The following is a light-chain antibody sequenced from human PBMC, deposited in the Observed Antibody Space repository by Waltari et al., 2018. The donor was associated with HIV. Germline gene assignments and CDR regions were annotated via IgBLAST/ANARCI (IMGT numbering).Light chain of an antibody. CDR3: AAWDDSLNGGV. CDR2: GND. Sequence: SVLTQPPSASGTPGQRVTISCSASSSTIRSNPVHWYQHLPGTAPKLLIYGNDQRPSGVPDRFSASRSGTSASLAISGLQSADEADYYCAAWDDSLNGGVFGGGTKLTVL. V-gene: IGLV1-44*01. J-gene: IGLJ3*02. CDR1: SSTIRSNP.